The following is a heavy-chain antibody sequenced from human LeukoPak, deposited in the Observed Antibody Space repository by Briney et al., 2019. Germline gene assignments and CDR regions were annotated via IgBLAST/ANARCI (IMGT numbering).Heavy chain of an antibody. D-gene: IGHD4-17*01. CDR2: ISSSSSYI. CDR3: ARSSSSYDYGDYAPDY. Sequence: GGSLRLSCVASEFMFDDYVMHWVRQAPGKGLEWVSSISSSSSYIYYADSVKGRFTISRDNAKNSLYLQMNSLRAEDTAVYYCARSSSSYDYGDYAPDYWGQGTLVTVSS. CDR1: EFMFDDYV. J-gene: IGHJ4*02. V-gene: IGHV3-21*01.